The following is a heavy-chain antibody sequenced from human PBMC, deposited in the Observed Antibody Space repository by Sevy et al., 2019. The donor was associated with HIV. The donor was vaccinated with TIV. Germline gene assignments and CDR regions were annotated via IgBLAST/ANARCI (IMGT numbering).Heavy chain of an antibody. CDR2: IVGSGGKT. CDR3: AKAPTRGLLLLGGAFDI. D-gene: IGHD3-3*01. V-gene: IGHV3-23*01. Sequence: GGSLRLSCAASGFTFSSYAMSWVRQAPGKGLEWVSAIVGSGGKTYYPDSVKGSCTISRDNSRKTLYLQMSSLRAEDTAVYYCAKAPTRGLLLLGGAFDIWGQGTMVTVSS. J-gene: IGHJ3*02. CDR1: GFTFSSYA.